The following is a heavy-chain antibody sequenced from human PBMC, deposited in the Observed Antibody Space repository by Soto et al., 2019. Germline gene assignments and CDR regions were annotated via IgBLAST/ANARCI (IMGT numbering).Heavy chain of an antibody. V-gene: IGHV1-18*01. CDR1: GYTFTSYG. D-gene: IGHD6-13*01. Sequence: ASVKVSCKASGYTFTSYGISWVRQAPGQGLEWMGWISAYNGNTNYAQKLQGRVTMTTDTSTSTAYMELRSLRSDDTAVYYCARDRFDPYSSSLAAFDIWGQGTMVTVSS. CDR3: ARDRFDPYSSSLAAFDI. CDR2: ISAYNGNT. J-gene: IGHJ3*02.